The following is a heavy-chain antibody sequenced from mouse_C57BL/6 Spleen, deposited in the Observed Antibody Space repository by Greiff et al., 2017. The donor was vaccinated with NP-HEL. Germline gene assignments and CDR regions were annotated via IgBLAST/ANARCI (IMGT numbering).Heavy chain of an antibody. J-gene: IGHJ4*01. CDR3: ARRTPYYYAMDY. D-gene: IGHD5-1*01. CDR1: GFTFSDYG. CDR2: ISSGSSTI. Sequence: EVQLVESGGGLVKPGGSLKLSCAASGFTFSDYGMHWVRQAPEKGLEWVAYISSGSSTIYYADTVKGRFTISRDNAKNTLFLQMTSLRSEDTAMYYCARRTPYYYAMDYWGQGTSVTVSS. V-gene: IGHV5-17*01.